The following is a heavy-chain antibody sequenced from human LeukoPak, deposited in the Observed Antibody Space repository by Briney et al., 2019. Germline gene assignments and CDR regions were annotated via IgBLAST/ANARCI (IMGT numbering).Heavy chain of an antibody. V-gene: IGHV3-11*01. D-gene: IGHD3-10*01. J-gene: IGHJ5*02. CDR3: ARVTGYGSGTRFDP. CDR2: ISSSGSTI. Sequence: GGSLRLSCAASGFTFSDYYMSWIRQAPGKGLEWVSYISSSGSTIYYADSVRGRFTISRDNAKNSLYLLMNSLRAEDTAVYYCARVTGYGSGTRFDPWGQGTLVTVSS. CDR1: GFTFSDYY.